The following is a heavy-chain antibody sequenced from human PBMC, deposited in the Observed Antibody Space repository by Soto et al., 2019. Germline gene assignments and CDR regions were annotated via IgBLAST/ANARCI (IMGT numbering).Heavy chain of an antibody. CDR1: GFTFSSYG. CDR2: IWYDGSNK. Sequence: QVQLVESGGGVVQPGRSLRLSCAASGFTFSSYGMHWVRQAPGKGLEWVAVIWYDGSNKYYADSVKGRFTISRDNSKNTLSLQMNSLRAEDTAVYYCARGGIRTAPQLSYWGQGTLVTVSS. V-gene: IGHV3-33*01. D-gene: IGHD1-26*01. CDR3: ARGGIRTAPQLSY. J-gene: IGHJ4*02.